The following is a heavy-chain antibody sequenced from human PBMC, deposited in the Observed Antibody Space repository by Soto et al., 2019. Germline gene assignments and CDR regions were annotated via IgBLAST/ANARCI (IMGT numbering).Heavy chain of an antibody. Sequence: QVQLQEPGPGVVKPSDTLSLTCNVSGASLAGHYWSWIRQPPGKGLEWIGRIYATGSTDYNPSLKSRLTMAVDMSKMQFSLTVRSVAAADTAMYYCFRDGTKNIRAWFDPRGQGILVTVSS. CDR2: IYATGST. CDR3: FRDGTKNIRAWFDP. V-gene: IGHV4-4*07. J-gene: IGHJ5*02. CDR1: GASLAGHY. D-gene: IGHD1-1*01.